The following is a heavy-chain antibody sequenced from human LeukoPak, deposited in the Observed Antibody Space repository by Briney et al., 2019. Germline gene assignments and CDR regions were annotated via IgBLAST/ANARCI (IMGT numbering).Heavy chain of an antibody. V-gene: IGHV3-21*01. CDR2: ISSSSSYI. D-gene: IGHD3-22*01. Sequence: GPLRLSCAASGFTFSSYSMNWVRQAPGKGLEWVSSISSSSSYIYYADSVKGRFTISRDNAKNSLYLQMNSLRAEDTAVYYCARVQYYYDSSGYYSDYWGQGTLVTVSS. CDR1: GFTFSSYS. J-gene: IGHJ4*02. CDR3: ARVQYYYDSSGYYSDY.